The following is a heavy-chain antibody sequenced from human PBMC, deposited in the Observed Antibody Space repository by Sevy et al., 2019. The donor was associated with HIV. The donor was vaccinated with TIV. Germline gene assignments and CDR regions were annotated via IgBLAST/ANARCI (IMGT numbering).Heavy chain of an antibody. Sequence: GGSLRLSCAASGFTFSGSAMHWVRQASGKGLEWVGRIRSKANSYATAYAASVKGRFTISRDDSKNTAYLQMNSLKTEDTAVYYCTRYQQYAFDIWGQGTMVTVS. V-gene: IGHV3-73*01. CDR2: IRSKANSYAT. J-gene: IGHJ3*02. D-gene: IGHD2-2*01. CDR1: GFTFSGSA. CDR3: TRYQQYAFDI.